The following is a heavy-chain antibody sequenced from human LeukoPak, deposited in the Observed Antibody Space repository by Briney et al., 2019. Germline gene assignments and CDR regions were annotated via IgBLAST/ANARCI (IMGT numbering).Heavy chain of an antibody. J-gene: IGHJ4*02. CDR1: GYSFTSGG. V-gene: IGHV1-18*01. Sequence: ASVTVSCKTSGYSFTSGGISWVRQIPGQGLEWLGWVSSYNGKTNYLQKFQGRVTMTTNTSTTTAYMDLWSLTSDDTAVYYCARVRPLGLAEFDYWGQGTLVTVSS. D-gene: IGHD6-19*01. CDR2: VSSYNGKT. CDR3: ARVRPLGLAEFDY.